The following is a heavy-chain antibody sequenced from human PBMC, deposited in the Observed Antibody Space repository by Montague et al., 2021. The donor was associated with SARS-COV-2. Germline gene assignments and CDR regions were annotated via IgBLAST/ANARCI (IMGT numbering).Heavy chain of an antibody. CDR3: ARWGLRVATTETYYYFGMDV. CDR2: INHSGIT. J-gene: IGHJ6*02. V-gene: IGHV4-34*01. D-gene: IGHD5-12*01. Sequence: SETLSLTCAVNGGSFRSYYWSWIRQSPRKGLEWIAEINHSGITNYNPPLKSRVTISVDTSKRQFSLKLSSVTAADTAVYYCARWGLRVATTETYYYFGMDVWGQGTTVTVSS. CDR1: GGSFRSYY.